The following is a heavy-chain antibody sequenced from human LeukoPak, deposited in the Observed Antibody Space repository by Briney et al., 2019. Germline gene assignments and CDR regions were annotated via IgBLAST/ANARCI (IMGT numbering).Heavy chain of an antibody. CDR1: GFTFSSYW. D-gene: IGHD3-10*01. Sequence: PGGSLRLSCAASGFTFSSYWMHWVRQAPGKGLVWVSRINTDGSSTSYADSVKGRFTISRDNAKNTLYLQMNSLRAEDTAVYYCAGDLVDYGSGSYYPLFDYWGQGTLVTVSS. J-gene: IGHJ4*02. CDR3: AGDLVDYGSGSYYPLFDY. V-gene: IGHV3-74*01. CDR2: INTDGSST.